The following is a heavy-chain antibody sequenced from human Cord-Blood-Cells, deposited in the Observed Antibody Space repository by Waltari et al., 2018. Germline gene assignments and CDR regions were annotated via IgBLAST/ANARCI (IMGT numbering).Heavy chain of an antibody. Sequence: QVQLVESGGGVVQPGRSLRLSCAASGFTFSSYGMHWVRQAPGKGLEWVAVISYDGSNKYYADSVKGRFTISRDNSKNTLYLQMNSLRAEDTAVYYCAKGITMLVVVTPFDYWGQGTLVTVSS. V-gene: IGHV3-30*18. CDR3: AKGITMLVVVTPFDY. J-gene: IGHJ4*02. CDR1: GFTFSSYG. D-gene: IGHD3-22*01. CDR2: ISYDGSNK.